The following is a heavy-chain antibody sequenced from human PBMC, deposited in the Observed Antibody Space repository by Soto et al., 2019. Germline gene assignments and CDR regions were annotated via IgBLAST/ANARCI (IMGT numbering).Heavy chain of an antibody. Sequence: QVQLQQWGAGLLKPSETLSLTCAVYGGSFSGYYWSWIRQPPGKGLEWIGEINHSGSTNYNPSLKSRVTISVDTSKNQFSLKLSSVTAADTAVYYCAGGAAGGYDYWGQGTLVTVSS. J-gene: IGHJ4*02. CDR3: AGGAAGGYDY. CDR2: INHSGST. CDR1: GGSFSGYY. D-gene: IGHD6-13*01. V-gene: IGHV4-34*01.